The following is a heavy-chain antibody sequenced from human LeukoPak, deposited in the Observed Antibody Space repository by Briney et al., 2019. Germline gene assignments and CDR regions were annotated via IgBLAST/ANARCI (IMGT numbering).Heavy chain of an antibody. V-gene: IGHV3-74*01. J-gene: IGHJ4*02. CDR1: GFTFSRYW. CDR3: VRGFTYYYGSGSYVDY. Sequence: GGSLRLSCAASGFTFSRYWMHWVRQAPGKGLVWVPRIKTDGSYTSYVDSVKGRFTISRDNAKSTLYLQMSSLRAEDTAVYYCVRGFTYYYGSGSYVDYWGQGTLVTVSS. CDR2: IKTDGSYT. D-gene: IGHD3-10*01.